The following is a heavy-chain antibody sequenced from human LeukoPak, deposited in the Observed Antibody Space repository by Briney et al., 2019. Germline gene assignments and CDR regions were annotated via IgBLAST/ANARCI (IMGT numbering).Heavy chain of an antibody. Sequence: ASQTLSLTCTVSGGSISSGDYYWSWIRQPPGKGLEWIGYIYYSGSTYYNPSLKSRVTISVDTSKNQFSLKLSSVTAADTAVYYCARDGYCSGGSCYSDAFDIWGQGTMVTVSS. V-gene: IGHV4-30-4*08. CDR3: ARDGYCSGGSCYSDAFDI. CDR2: IYYSGST. D-gene: IGHD2-15*01. J-gene: IGHJ3*02. CDR1: GGSISSGDYY.